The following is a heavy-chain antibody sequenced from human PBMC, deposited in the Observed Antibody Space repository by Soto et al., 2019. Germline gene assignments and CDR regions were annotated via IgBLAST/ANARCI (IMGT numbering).Heavy chain of an antibody. J-gene: IGHJ4*02. CDR1: GGSIHSYS. D-gene: IGHD1-26*01. Sequence: SATLSLTCTVSGGSIHSYSWSWIRQAPWKGLEWIGYIYYSGSTNYNPSLKSRVTISIDTSKNQFSLKLSSVTAADTAVYYCASSGIVRGSVYCDYRGQGTLVTVS. CDR2: IYYSGST. V-gene: IGHV4-59*08. CDR3: ASSGIVRGSVYCDY.